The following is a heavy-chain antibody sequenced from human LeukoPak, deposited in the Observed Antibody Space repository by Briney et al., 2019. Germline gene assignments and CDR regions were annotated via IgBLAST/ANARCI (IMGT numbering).Heavy chain of an antibody. CDR2: IYPGDSYT. D-gene: IGHD4-23*01. CDR3: ARQFGGNSEFDY. CDR1: GYTFTDYW. Sequence: GESLKISCTGSGYTFTDYWIGWVRQMPGKGLEWMGIIYPGDSYTRYSPSFQGQVTISADKSISTAYLQWSSLKASGTAMYYCARQFGGNSEFDYWGQGTLVTVSS. V-gene: IGHV5-51*01. J-gene: IGHJ4*02.